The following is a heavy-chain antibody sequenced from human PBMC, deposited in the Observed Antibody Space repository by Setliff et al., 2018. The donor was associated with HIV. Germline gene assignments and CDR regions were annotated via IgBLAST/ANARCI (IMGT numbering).Heavy chain of an antibody. Sequence: ASETLSLTCAVSGSFISSGYYWGWIRQPPGKGLEWIGSIYHSGSTFYSPSLKSRVTISVDTSRNQFSLRLRSVTAADTALYYCARLGRAIDRGGYSLRFDYWGQGTRVTVSS. CDR3: ARLGRAIDRGGYSLRFDY. CDR1: GSFISSGYY. V-gene: IGHV4-38-2*01. J-gene: IGHJ4*02. CDR2: IYHSGST. D-gene: IGHD3-22*01.